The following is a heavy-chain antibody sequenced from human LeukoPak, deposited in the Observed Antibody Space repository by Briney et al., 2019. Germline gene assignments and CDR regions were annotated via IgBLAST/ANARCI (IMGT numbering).Heavy chain of an antibody. J-gene: IGHJ4*02. CDR3: TSLVGPPTY. D-gene: IGHD4-23*01. V-gene: IGHV3-15*01. CDR2: IKSKRDGETT. CDR1: GFNFQYAW. Sequence: PGGSLRLPCAGSGFNFQYAWMTWVRQAPGKGLEWVGRIKSKRDGETTDYAALVKSRFSISRDDSKNTVYLQMNSLRTEDTAVYYCTSLVGPPTYWGQGTLVAVSS.